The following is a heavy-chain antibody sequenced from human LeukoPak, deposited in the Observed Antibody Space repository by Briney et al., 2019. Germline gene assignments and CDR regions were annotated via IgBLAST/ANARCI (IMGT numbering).Heavy chain of an antibody. CDR3: ARDGPAQMVDFDY. CDR2: IYPYTGAT. J-gene: IGHJ4*02. D-gene: IGHD3-10*01. Sequence: GDSVKVSCKASGYTFSGTGWYLYWLRQAPGQGHECMGWIYPYTGATHYALKFQGRVAMTRDTSISTAYMELSRLRPDDTAVYYCARDGPAQMVDFDYWGQGTLVTVSP. CDR1: GYTFSGTGWY. V-gene: IGHV1-2*02.